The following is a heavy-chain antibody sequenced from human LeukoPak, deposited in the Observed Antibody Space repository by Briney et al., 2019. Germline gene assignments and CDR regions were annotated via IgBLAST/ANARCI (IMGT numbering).Heavy chain of an antibody. CDR2: IYYSGST. CDR3: ARTSSIAAHPVDY. Sequence: PSETLSLTCTVSGGSVSSYYWSWIRQPPGKGLEWIGYIYYSGSTNYNPSLKSRVTISVDTSKNQFSLKLSSVTAADTAVYYCARTSSIAAHPVDYWGQGTLVTVSS. V-gene: IGHV4-59*08. J-gene: IGHJ4*02. D-gene: IGHD6-6*01. CDR1: GGSVSSYY.